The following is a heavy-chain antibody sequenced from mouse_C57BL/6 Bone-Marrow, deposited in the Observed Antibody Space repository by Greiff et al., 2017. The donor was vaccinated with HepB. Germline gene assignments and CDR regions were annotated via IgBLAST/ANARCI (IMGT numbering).Heavy chain of an antibody. D-gene: IGHD3-2*02. Sequence: EVQVVESGGDLVKPGGSLKLSCAASGFTFSSYGMSWVRQTPDKRLEWVATISSGGSYTYYPDSVKGRFTISRDNAKNTLYLQMSSLQSEDTAMYYCARRRQLRMDYWGQGTSVTVSS. J-gene: IGHJ4*01. CDR3: ARRRQLRMDY. CDR2: ISSGGSYT. CDR1: GFTFSSYG. V-gene: IGHV5-6*01.